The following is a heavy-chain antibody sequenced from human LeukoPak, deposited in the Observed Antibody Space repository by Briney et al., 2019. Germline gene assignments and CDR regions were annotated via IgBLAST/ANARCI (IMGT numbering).Heavy chain of an antibody. J-gene: IGHJ3*02. D-gene: IGHD3-22*01. CDR1: GGSISSYY. Sequence: SETLSLTCTVSGGSISSYYWSWIRQPAGKGLEWIGRIYTSGSTNYNPSLKSRVTMSVDTSKNQFSLKLSSVTAADTAVYYCARHIRQDDSGGFFVLAFDIWGQGTMVTVSS. CDR3: ARHIRQDDSGGFFVLAFDI. CDR2: IYTSGST. V-gene: IGHV4-4*07.